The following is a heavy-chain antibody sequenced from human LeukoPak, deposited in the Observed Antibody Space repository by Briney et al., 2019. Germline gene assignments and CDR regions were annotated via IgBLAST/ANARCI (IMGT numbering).Heavy chain of an antibody. CDR3: ARGNGDYGEPYFFDF. V-gene: IGHV4-59*01. Sequence: SETLSLTCTVSGGSFSSYYWTWLRQPPGKGLEWIGYFHYSGNTDYNPVLTSRATISVDTSKNQFSLNVNSVTAADTAVYYCARGNGDYGEPYFFDFWGQGSLVTVSS. J-gene: IGHJ4*02. CDR2: FHYSGNT. D-gene: IGHD4-17*01. CDR1: GGSFSSYY.